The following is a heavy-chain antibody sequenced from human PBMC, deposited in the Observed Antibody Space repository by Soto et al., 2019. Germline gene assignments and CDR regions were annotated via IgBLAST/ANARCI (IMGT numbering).Heavy chain of an antibody. Sequence: PGGSLRLSCAPSGFTFTNYAMSWVRQAPGKGLEWVSAISASGGSTYYADSVKGRFTVSRDNSKNTLYLQMNSLRAEDTAVYYCAKGSETSNYVDSWGQGTLVTVNS. CDR2: ISASGGST. V-gene: IGHV3-23*01. CDR3: AKGSETSNYVDS. CDR1: GFTFTNYA. D-gene: IGHD1-26*01. J-gene: IGHJ4*02.